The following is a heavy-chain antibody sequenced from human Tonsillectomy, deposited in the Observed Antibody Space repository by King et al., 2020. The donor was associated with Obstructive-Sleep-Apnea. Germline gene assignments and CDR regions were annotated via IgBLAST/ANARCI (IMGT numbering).Heavy chain of an antibody. Sequence: VQLVESGGGFLQPGGSLRLFCAASVVTVSSNYMNGVRPVLGKGLEGVSFIYCGGSTYYADSVKGRFTLSRDNSKNALYLQMNSLSAEDTAVYYCARPLYPTGAIDIWGQGTMVTVSS. D-gene: IGHD5/OR15-5a*01. CDR1: VVTVSSNY. V-gene: IGHV3-66*04. CDR2: IYCGGST. J-gene: IGHJ3*02. CDR3: ARPLYPTGAIDI.